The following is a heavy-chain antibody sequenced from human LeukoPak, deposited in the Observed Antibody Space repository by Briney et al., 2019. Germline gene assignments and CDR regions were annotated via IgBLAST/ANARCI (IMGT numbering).Heavy chain of an antibody. J-gene: IGHJ3*02. V-gene: IGHV3-30-3*01. CDR3: AGTAFDI. CDR2: ISYDGSNK. CDR1: GFTFSSYA. Sequence: GRSLRLSCAASGFTFSSYAMHWVRQAPGKGLEWVAVISYDGSNKYYADSVKGRFTISRDNSKNTLYLQMNSLRAEDTAVYYCAGTAFDIWGQGTMVTVSS.